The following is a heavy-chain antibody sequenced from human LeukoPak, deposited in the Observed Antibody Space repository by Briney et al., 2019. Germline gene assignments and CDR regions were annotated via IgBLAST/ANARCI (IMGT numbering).Heavy chain of an antibody. CDR1: GFTFDDFA. Sequence: GGSLRLSCAASGFTFDDFAMHWVRQAPGRGLEWVSVISGDGATIFYADSVQGRFTISRDNNKNSLYMQMNNLITEDTALYYCAKDTCSYGLYRGFDNWGQGTLVTVSS. CDR3: AKDTCSYGLYRGFDN. V-gene: IGHV3-43*02. D-gene: IGHD3-10*01. J-gene: IGHJ4*02. CDR2: ISGDGATI.